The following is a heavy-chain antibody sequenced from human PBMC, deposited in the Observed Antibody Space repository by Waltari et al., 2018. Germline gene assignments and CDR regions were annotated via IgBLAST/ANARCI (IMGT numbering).Heavy chain of an antibody. CDR3: AREEDNWNYLGGDWFDP. D-gene: IGHD1-7*01. V-gene: IGHV6-1*01. CDR1: GDSVSSNSAA. J-gene: IGHJ5*02. CDR2: TYYRSKCYN. Sequence: QVQLQQSGPGLVKPSQTLSLTCAISGDSVSSNSAAWNWIRQSPSRGLEWLGRTYYRSKCYNDYAVSVKRRITINPDTSKNQFSLQLNSGTPEDTAVYYCAREEDNWNYLGGDWFDPWGQGTLVTVSS.